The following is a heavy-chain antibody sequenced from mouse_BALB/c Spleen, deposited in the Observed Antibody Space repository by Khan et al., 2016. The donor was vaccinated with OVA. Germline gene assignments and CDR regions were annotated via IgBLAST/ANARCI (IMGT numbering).Heavy chain of an antibody. Sequence: QVQLQQSGAELAKPGASVKMSCKASGYTFTTYWMHWVKQRPGQGLEWIGYINPTSGYTDYNEKFKDRATLSADKSSSPAYMQLSSLTAEDSAVYYCTSDIIDYWGQGTTLTVSS. CDR1: GYTFTTYW. V-gene: IGHV1-7*01. CDR3: TSDIIDY. CDR2: INPTSGYT. D-gene: IGHD1-3*01. J-gene: IGHJ2*01.